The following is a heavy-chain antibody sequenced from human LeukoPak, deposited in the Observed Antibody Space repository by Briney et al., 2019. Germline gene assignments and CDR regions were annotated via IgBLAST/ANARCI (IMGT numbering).Heavy chain of an antibody. Sequence: SETLSLTCTVSGGSLTTYYWSWIRQPPGKGLEWIGYIYYSGTTNYNPSLKSRVTISEDKSKNQISLKLASMTAADTAVYYCARASRGSCFDYWGRGALVTVSS. CDR2: IYYSGTT. CDR1: GGSLTTYY. J-gene: IGHJ4*02. V-gene: IGHV4-59*01. D-gene: IGHD6-13*01. CDR3: ARASRGSCFDY.